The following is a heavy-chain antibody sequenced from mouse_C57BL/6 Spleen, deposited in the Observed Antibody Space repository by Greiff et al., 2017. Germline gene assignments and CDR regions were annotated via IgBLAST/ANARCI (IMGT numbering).Heavy chain of an antibody. CDR1: GYTFTSYW. V-gene: IGHV1-53*01. CDR2: INPSNGGT. Sequence: QVHVKQPGTELVKPGASVKLSCKASGYTFTSYWMHWVKQRPGQGLEWIGNINPSNGGTNYNEKFKSKATLTVNKSSSPDYMQLSSLTSEDSAVYCCARVHLDWVAYWGQGTLVTVSA. CDR3: ARVHLDWVAY. J-gene: IGHJ3*01.